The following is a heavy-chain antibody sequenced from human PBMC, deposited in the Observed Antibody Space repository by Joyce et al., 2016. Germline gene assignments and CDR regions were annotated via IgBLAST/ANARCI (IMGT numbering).Heavy chain of an antibody. CDR2: ISKSTKVI. Sequence: EERLVESGGGLVQPGGSLRRSCVASNFNISDFSMIWARRPPGKGLEWVSYISKSTKVIYYADSVKGRFTISRDSAKNSIFLQMDSLRAEDTAVFYCAKAVHLYSWNYGFDPWGPGTQVTISS. J-gene: IGHJ5*02. V-gene: IGHV3-48*01. D-gene: IGHD1-7*01. CDR3: AKAVHLYSWNYGFDP. CDR1: NFNISDFS.